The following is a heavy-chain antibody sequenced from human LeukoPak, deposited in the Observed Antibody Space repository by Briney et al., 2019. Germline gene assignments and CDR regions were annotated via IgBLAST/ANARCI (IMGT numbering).Heavy chain of an antibody. CDR1: GGSISSSRYS. J-gene: IGHJ3*02. D-gene: IGHD1-14*01. Sequence: KASETLSLTCTVSGGSISSSRYSWGWIRQAPGKGLEWIGIIDYSGSTYYNPSLRSRVTISIDTSKNQFSLKLSSVTAADTAVYYCARSGTWGIPDRDAFDIWGQGTMVTVSS. V-gene: IGHV4-39*07. CDR2: IDYSGST. CDR3: ARSGTWGIPDRDAFDI.